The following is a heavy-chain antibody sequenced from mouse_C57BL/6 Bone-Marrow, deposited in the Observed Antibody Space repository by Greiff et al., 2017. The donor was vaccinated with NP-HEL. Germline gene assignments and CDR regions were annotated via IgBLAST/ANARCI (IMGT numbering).Heavy chain of an antibody. J-gene: IGHJ4*01. D-gene: IGHD1-1*01. CDR2: LYPGSGST. CDR3: ARFPEGSRTGAHYAMDY. CDR1: GYTFTSYW. Sequence: QVQLQQPGAELVKPGASVKMSCKASGYTFTSYWITWVKQRPGQGLEWIGDLYPGSGSTNYNEKFKSKATLTVDTSSSTAYMQLSSLTSEDSAVYYCARFPEGSRTGAHYAMDYWGQGTSVTVSS. V-gene: IGHV1-55*01.